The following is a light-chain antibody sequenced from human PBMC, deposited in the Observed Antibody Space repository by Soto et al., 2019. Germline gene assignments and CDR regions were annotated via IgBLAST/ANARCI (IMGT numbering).Light chain of an antibody. J-gene: IGKJ1*01. V-gene: IGKV3-20*01. Sequence: IVLTQSPGTLSLSPEERATLSCRASENVASNYLAWYQQKPGQAPRLLIFDASSRATDIPDRFSGSGSGTDFTLIISRLEPEDFAVYHCQQYAISPWTFGQGTKVEV. CDR2: DAS. CDR3: QQYAISPWT. CDR1: ENVASNY.